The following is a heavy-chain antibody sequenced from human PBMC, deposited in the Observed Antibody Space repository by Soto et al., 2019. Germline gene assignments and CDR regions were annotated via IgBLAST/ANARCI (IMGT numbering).Heavy chain of an antibody. Sequence: SQTLALTFAVSGDSVSINSAAWNWIRQSPSRGLEWLGRTYYRSKWYNDYAVSVKSRITINPDTSKNQFSLQLNSVTPEDTAVYYCARDRDTYYYYGMDVWGQGTTVTVSS. CDR3: ARDRDTYYYYGMDV. V-gene: IGHV6-1*01. J-gene: IGHJ6*02. CDR1: GDSVSINSAA. D-gene: IGHD5-18*01. CDR2: TYYRSKWYN.